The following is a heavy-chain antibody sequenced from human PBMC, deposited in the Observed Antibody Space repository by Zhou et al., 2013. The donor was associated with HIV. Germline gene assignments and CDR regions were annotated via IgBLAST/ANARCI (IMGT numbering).Heavy chain of an antibody. J-gene: IGHJ5*02. CDR2: IIPVFGTV. CDR1: GGNFSSYA. CDR3: VRWVGANSAWFDP. D-gene: IGHD3-16*01. Sequence: QAQLVQSGAEVKKPGSSVKVSCRASGGNFSSYAFSWVRHAPGQGLEWMGGIIPVFGTVNYAETFQGRISITTDESTSTAYMELSRLLSEDTAVYFCVRWVGANSAWFDPWGQGTRVSVSS. V-gene: IGHV1-69*05.